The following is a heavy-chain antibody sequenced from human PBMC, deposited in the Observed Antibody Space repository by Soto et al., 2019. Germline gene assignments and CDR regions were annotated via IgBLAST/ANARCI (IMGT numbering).Heavy chain of an antibody. J-gene: IGHJ5*02. V-gene: IGHV1-46*01. Sequence: ASVKVSCKASGYTFTSYYMHWVRQAPGQGLEWMGIINPSGGSTSYAQKFQGRVTMTRDTSTSTVYMELNSLRAEDTAVYYCAKDRPHSSSSYNWFDPWGQGTLVTVSS. D-gene: IGHD6-13*01. CDR2: INPSGGST. CDR3: AKDRPHSSSSYNWFDP. CDR1: GYTFTSYY.